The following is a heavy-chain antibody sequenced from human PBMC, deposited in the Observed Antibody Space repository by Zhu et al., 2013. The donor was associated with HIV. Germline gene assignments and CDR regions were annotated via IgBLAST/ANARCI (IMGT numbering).Heavy chain of an antibody. CDR2: INAGNGNT. CDR3: ARHYYDSSGLPF. V-gene: IGHV1-3*01. CDR1: GYTFTSYA. J-gene: IGHJ4*02. Sequence: VQLVQSGAEVKKPGASVKVSCKASGYTFTSYAMHWVRQAPGQRLEWMGWINAGNGNTKYSQKFQGRVTMTRDTSISTAFMELSGLRSDDTAVYYCARHYYDSSGLPFWGQGTLVTVSS. D-gene: IGHD3-22*01.